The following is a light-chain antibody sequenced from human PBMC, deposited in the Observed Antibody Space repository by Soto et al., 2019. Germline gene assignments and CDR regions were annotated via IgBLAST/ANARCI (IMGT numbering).Light chain of an antibody. CDR2: GAS. CDR3: QHYNELPLT. CDR1: QSVSTN. Sequence: EIVMTQSPATLSASPGERATLSCRASQSVSTNLAWYQQKPGQGPRLLIFGASTRAIGIPARFSGSGSGTDFTLTISSLQSEDFAVYYCQHYNELPLTFGGGTKVEIK. J-gene: IGKJ4*01. V-gene: IGKV3-15*01.